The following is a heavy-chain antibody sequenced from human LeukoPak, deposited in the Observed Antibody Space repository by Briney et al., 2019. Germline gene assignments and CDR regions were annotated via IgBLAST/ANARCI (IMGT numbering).Heavy chain of an antibody. CDR2: ISYDGSNK. D-gene: IGHD3-22*01. V-gene: IGHV3-30*04. CDR1: GFTFSSYA. CDR3: ARVGYYDSSGPS. Sequence: GRSLRLSCAASGFTFSSYAMHWVRQAPGKGLEWVAVISYDGSNKYYADSVKGRFTISRDTAKNLLYLQMNSLRSEDTAVYYCARVGYYDSSGPSWGQGTLVAVSS. J-gene: IGHJ5*02.